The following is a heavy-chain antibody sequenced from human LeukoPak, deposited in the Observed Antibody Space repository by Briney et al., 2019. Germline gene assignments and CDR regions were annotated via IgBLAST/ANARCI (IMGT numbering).Heavy chain of an antibody. CDR3: AKEGVYYGFDY. Sequence: GGSLRLSCAASGFSFSSYGLSWVRQAPGKGLEWVSGISVGSDSTYYADSVKGRCTISRDNSKNTLYLQMNSLRDEDTAVYYCAKEGVYYGFDYWGQGTLVTVSS. V-gene: IGHV3-23*01. D-gene: IGHD1-26*01. J-gene: IGHJ4*02. CDR2: ISVGSDST. CDR1: GFSFSSYG.